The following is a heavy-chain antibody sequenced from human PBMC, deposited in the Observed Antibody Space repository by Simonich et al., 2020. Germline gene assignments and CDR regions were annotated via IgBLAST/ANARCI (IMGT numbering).Heavy chain of an antibody. CDR3: ARCGLVNYDILTGYHNWFDP. CDR1: GGSFSGYY. J-gene: IGHJ5*02. V-gene: IGHV4-34*01. Sequence: QVQLQQWGAGLLKPSETMSLTCAVYGGSFSGYYWRWTPPPPGKGLGWIGEINHSVNTHYHPSHKSRVTISVNTSTNHFSPKRSSVTAADTAVYYCARCGLVNYDILTGYHNWFDPWGQGTLVTVSS. CDR2: INHSVNT. D-gene: IGHD3-9*01.